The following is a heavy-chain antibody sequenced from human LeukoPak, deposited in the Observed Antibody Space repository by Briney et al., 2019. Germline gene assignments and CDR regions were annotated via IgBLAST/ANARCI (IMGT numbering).Heavy chain of an antibody. Sequence: GESLRLSCAASGFSFSNYAMAWVRQAPGKGLEWVSGISAGGTRTYYADSVRGRFTIFRDISMDTVYLQMNSLRAEDTAVYYCARVLRYCSGGNCYSGGLGYMDVWGKGTTVTISS. D-gene: IGHD2-15*01. CDR1: GFSFSNYA. CDR2: ISAGGTRT. CDR3: ARVLRYCSGGNCYSGGLGYMDV. J-gene: IGHJ6*03. V-gene: IGHV3-23*01.